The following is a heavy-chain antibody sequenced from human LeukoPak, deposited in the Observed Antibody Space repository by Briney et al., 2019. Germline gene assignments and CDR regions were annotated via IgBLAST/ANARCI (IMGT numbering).Heavy chain of an antibody. D-gene: IGHD5-12*01. V-gene: IGHV3-64*01. Sequence: PGGSLRLSCAASGFTFSSYAMHWVRQAPGKGLEYVSAISSNGGSTYYANSVKGRFNISRDNSKNTLYLQMGSLRAEDMAVYYCARGSGYDVSYYYYMDVWGKGTTVTISS. J-gene: IGHJ6*03. CDR3: ARGSGYDVSYYYYMDV. CDR2: ISSNGGST. CDR1: GFTFSSYA.